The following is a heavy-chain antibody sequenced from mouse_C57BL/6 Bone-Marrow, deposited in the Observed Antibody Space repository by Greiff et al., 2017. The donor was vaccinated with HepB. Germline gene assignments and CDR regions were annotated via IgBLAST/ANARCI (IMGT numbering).Heavy chain of an antibody. Sequence: EVHLVESGGGLVQPGGSLKLSCAASGFTFSDYYMYWVRQTPEKRLEWVAYISNGGGSTYYPDTVKGRFTISRDNAKNTLYLQMSRLKSEDTAMYYCARHEVMDYWGQGTSVTVSS. CDR3: ARHEVMDY. J-gene: IGHJ4*01. V-gene: IGHV5-12*01. D-gene: IGHD2-14*01. CDR1: GFTFSDYY. CDR2: ISNGGGST.